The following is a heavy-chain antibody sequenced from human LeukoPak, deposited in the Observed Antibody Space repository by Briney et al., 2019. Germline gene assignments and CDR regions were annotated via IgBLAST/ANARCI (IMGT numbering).Heavy chain of an antibody. J-gene: IGHJ6*03. D-gene: IGHD5-12*01. CDR1: GVTFSSYS. CDR2: ISASSGII. Sequence: PGGSLRLSCAASGVTFSSYSRNWVRQAQGKGLEGVWYISASSGIIYYADSVKGRFPISRDYAKTSLYLQMNSLRAEDTAVYSCAKCGYSGYDPPYYYYYIDVWGTGTTVTISS. V-gene: IGHV3-48*01. CDR3: AKCGYSGYDPPYYYYYIDV.